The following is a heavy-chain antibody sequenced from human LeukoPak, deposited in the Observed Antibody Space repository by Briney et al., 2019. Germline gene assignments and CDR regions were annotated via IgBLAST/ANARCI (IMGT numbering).Heavy chain of an antibody. CDR2: IKQDGSEK. J-gene: IGHJ4*02. D-gene: IGHD3-10*01. V-gene: IGHV3-7*01. Sequence: GGSLRLSCAASGFTFSSYLMSWVRQAPGKGLEWVANIKQDGSEKYYVDSVKGRFTISRDNAKNSLYLQMNSLRAEDTAVYYCARRESRTYYYGSGSYSNFDYWGQGTLVTVSS. CDR1: GFTFSSYL. CDR3: ARRESRTYYYGSGSYSNFDY.